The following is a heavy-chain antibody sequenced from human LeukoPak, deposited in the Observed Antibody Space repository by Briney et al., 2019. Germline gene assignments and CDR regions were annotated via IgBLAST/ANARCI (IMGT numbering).Heavy chain of an antibody. CDR1: GFTVSSNY. D-gene: IGHD1-1*01. V-gene: IGHV3-66*01. Sequence: GGSLRLSCAASGFTVSSNYMSWVRQAPGKGLEWVSVIYSGGSTYYADSVKGRFTISRDNSKNTLYLQMNSLRAEDTAVYYCARESPVGTFDYRGQGTLVTVSS. CDR2: IYSGGST. CDR3: ARESPVGTFDY. J-gene: IGHJ4*02.